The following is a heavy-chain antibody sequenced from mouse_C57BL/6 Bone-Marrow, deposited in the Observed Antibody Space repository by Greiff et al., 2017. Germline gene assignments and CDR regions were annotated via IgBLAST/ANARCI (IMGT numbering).Heavy chain of an antibody. CDR3: ARERDYGYSIDY. J-gene: IGHJ2*01. V-gene: IGHV5-4*01. Sequence: VQGVESGGGLVKPGGSLKLSCAASGFTFSSYAMSWVRQTPEKRLEWVATISDGGSYTYYPDNVKGRFTISRDNAKNNLYLQMGHLKSEDTDMYYRARERDYGYSIDYWGQGTTLKVSS. CDR1: GFTFSSYA. D-gene: IGHD2-2*01. CDR2: ISDGGSYT.